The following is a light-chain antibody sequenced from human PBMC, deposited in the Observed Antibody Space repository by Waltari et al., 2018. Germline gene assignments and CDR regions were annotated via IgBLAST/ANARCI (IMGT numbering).Light chain of an antibody. CDR2: DAA. J-gene: IGKJ3*01. CDR1: RDIGKF. V-gene: IGKV1-33*01. Sequence: QMTQSPPSLSASVGDRVTITCQASRDIGKFLNWYQQKAGKAPKLIIYDAANLETGVPSRFRGSWFGAGYNFNHRNPPPEDFGTYYCQQYGSLPITFGPGTAVYIK. CDR3: QQYGSLPIT.